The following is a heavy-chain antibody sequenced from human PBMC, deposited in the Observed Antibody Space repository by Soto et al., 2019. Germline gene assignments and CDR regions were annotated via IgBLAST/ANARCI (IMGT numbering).Heavy chain of an antibody. Sequence: QVQLVESGGGVVQPGRSLRLSCAASGFTFSSYGMHWVRQAPGKGLEWVAVISYDGSNKYYADSVKGRFTISRDNSKNTLYLQMNSLRAEDTAVYYCAKDLLVLLWFGARGMDVWGQGTTFTVSS. CDR2: ISYDGSNK. V-gene: IGHV3-30*18. CDR3: AKDLLVLLWFGARGMDV. J-gene: IGHJ6*02. D-gene: IGHD3-10*01. CDR1: GFTFSSYG.